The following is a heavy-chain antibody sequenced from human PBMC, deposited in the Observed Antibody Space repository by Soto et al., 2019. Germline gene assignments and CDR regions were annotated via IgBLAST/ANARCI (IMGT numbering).Heavy chain of an antibody. J-gene: IGHJ3*01. Sequence: LSLTCALYNASFSVYYWTWIRQPPGKGLEWIGEINHSGSSNYNPSLKSRVTISVDTSKNQFSLKLSSVTAADTAVYYCARDSTRRGACDVWGQGTMVTVS. D-gene: IGHD2-2*01. V-gene: IGHV4-34*01. CDR3: ARDSTRRGACDV. CDR1: NASFSVYY. CDR2: INHSGSS.